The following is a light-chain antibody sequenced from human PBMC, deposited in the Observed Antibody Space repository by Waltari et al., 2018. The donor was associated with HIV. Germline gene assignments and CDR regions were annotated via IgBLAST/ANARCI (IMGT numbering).Light chain of an antibody. CDR2: EVG. CDR1: SRDIGYFNT. Sequence: QSALTQPASGSGSPGQSITTSCTGPSRDIGYFNTVPWYQQHPGRAPKLMIYEVGNRPSGVSNRFSGSKSDNTASLTVSGLQPEDEADYYCSSYTSSGTLVFGGGTRLTVL. CDR3: SSYTSSGTLV. J-gene: IGLJ2*01. V-gene: IGLV2-14*01.